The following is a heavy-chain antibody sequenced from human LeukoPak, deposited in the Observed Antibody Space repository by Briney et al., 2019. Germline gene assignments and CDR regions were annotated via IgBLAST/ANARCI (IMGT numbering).Heavy chain of an antibody. Sequence: GGSLRLSCAASGFTFSNYAMSWVRQAPGKGLEWVSAISGSGGSTYYADSVKGRFTISRDNSKNTLYLQMNSLRAEDTAVYYCAKGDSSGWYSDWFDPWGQGTLVTVSS. J-gene: IGHJ5*02. CDR3: AKGDSSGWYSDWFDP. D-gene: IGHD6-19*01. CDR2: ISGSGGST. CDR1: GFTFSNYA. V-gene: IGHV3-23*01.